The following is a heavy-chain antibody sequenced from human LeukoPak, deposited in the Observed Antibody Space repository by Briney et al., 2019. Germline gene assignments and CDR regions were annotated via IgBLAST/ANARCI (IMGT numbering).Heavy chain of an antibody. CDR3: AREPRDGYRTKAAFDI. J-gene: IGHJ3*02. V-gene: IGHV4-61*01. CDR2: IYYSGST. D-gene: IGHD5-24*01. Sequence: NPSETLSLTCTVSGGSVSSGSYYWSWIRQPPGKGLEWIGYIYYSGSTNYNPSLKSRVTISVDTSKNQFSLKLSSVTAADTAVYYCAREPRDGYRTKAAFDIWGQGTMVTVSS. CDR1: GGSVSSGSYY.